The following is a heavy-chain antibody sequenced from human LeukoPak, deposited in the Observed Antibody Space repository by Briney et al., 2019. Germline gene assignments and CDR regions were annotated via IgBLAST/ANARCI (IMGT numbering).Heavy chain of an antibody. J-gene: IGHJ4*02. CDR2: ISSSSSYI. CDR1: GFTFDDYA. CDR3: AREILYGDYVGSFDY. V-gene: IGHV3-21*01. D-gene: IGHD4-17*01. Sequence: GRSLRLSCAASGFTFDDYAMHWVRQAPGKGLEWVSSISSSSSYIYYADSVKGRFTISRDNAKNSLYLQMNSLRAEDTAVYYCAREILYGDYVGSFDYWGQGTLVTVSS.